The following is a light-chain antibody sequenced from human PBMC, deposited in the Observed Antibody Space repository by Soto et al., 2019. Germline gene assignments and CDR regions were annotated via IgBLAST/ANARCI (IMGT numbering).Light chain of an antibody. CDR2: GAS. CDR3: QQYGSSLTWT. Sequence: EIVMTQSPATLSLSPGERATLSCRASQSVSSSYLAWYQQNPGQAPRLLIYGASSRATGIPDRFSGSGSGTDFTLTISRLEPEDFAVYYCQQYGSSLTWTFGQGTKVDIK. CDR1: QSVSSSY. J-gene: IGKJ1*01. V-gene: IGKV3-20*01.